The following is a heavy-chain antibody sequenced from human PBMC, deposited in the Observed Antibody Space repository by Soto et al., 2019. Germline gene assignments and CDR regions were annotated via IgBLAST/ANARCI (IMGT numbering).Heavy chain of an antibody. J-gene: IGHJ6*02. CDR1: GGSISSSNW. CDR2: IYHSGST. V-gene: IGHV4-4*02. D-gene: IGHD5-18*01. Sequence: QVQLQESGPGLVKPSGTLSLTCAVSGGSISSSNWWSWVRQPPGKGLEWIGEIYHSGSTNYNPSLKSRVTISVDKSKSQSSLTLSSVTAADTAVYYCAWYSFHYSYYGMDVWGQGTTVTVSS. CDR3: AWYSFHYSYYGMDV.